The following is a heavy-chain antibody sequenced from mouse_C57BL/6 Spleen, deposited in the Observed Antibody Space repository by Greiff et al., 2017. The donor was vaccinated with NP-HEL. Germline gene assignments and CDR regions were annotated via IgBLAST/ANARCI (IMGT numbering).Heavy chain of an antibody. V-gene: IGHV1-76*01. Sequence: QVQLQQSGAELVRPGASVKLSCKASGYTFTDYYINWVKQRPGQGLEWIARIYPGSGNTYYNEKFKGKATLTAEKSSSTAYMQLSSLTSEDSAVYFCARSSGYVGAYWGQGTLVTVSA. D-gene: IGHD3-2*02. CDR2: IYPGSGNT. J-gene: IGHJ3*01. CDR1: GYTFTDYY. CDR3: ARSSGYVGAY.